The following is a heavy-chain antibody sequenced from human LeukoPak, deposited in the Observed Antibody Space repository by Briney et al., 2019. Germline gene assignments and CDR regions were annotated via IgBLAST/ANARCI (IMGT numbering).Heavy chain of an antibody. CDR2: ISGDGGDT. V-gene: IGHV3-23*01. D-gene: IGHD1-26*01. J-gene: IGHJ4*02. CDR1: GFTFSSYA. Sequence: GGSLRLSCAASGFTFSSYAMNWVRQAPGKGLEWVSTISGDGGDTHYADSVRGRFTISRANSKNTLFMQMNSLGAEDTAVYYCGKSGSREWDYCEYWGQGTLVTASS. CDR3: GKSGSREWDYCEY.